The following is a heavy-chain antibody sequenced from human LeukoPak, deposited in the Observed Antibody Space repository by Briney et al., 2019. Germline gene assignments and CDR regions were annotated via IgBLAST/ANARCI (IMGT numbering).Heavy chain of an antibody. CDR3: ARGPDYYGSGSQYGMDV. CDR1: GGSFSGYY. D-gene: IGHD3-10*01. V-gene: IGHV4-34*01. J-gene: IGHJ6*04. CDR2: INHSGST. Sequence: SETLSLTCAVYGGSFSGYYWSWIRQPPGKGLEWIGEINHSGSTNYNPSLKSRVTISVDTSKNQFSLKLSSVTAADTAVYYCARGPDYYGSGSQYGMDVWGKGTMVTVSS.